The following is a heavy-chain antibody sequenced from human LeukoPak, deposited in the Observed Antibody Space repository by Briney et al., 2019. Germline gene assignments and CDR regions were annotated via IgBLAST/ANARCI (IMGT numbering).Heavy chain of an antibody. D-gene: IGHD6-19*01. J-gene: IGHJ4*02. CDR2: IFGSGGST. Sequence: GGSLRLPCAASGFTFSTYAMYWVRQAPGKGLEWVSGIFGSGGSTHYADSVKGRFTISRDNSKNTVYLQMNSLGAEDTAVYYCAKTTTGYSSGRYPGWPVDYWGQGTLVTVSS. CDR3: AKTTTGYSSGRYPGWPVDY. CDR1: GFTFSTYA. V-gene: IGHV3-23*01.